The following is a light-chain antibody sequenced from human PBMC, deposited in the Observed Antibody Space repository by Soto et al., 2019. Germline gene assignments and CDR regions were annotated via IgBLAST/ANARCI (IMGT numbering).Light chain of an antibody. V-gene: IGKV3-20*01. J-gene: IGKJ1*01. CDR1: XSXSSXF. CDR2: GAS. Sequence: EIVLTQSPGTLXXXXXXXXXXXCRASXSXSSXFLAWYQQKPGQAPRLLIYGASSRAAGIPDRFSGSGSGTDFTLTISRLEPEDFAVYYCHQFATSRTFGQGTK. CDR3: HQFATSRT.